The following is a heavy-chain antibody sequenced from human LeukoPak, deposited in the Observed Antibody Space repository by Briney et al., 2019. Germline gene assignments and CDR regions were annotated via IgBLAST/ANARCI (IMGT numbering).Heavy chain of an antibody. CDR1: GDSISTDNYC. CDR2: IYYSGST. Sequence: SQTLSLTCTVSGDSISTDNYCWSWIRQFPGRGLEYIGYIYYSGSTFYNPSLKSRLSISVDTSKNQFSLKLTSVTAADTDVYYCARDAGVTGWYYDYWGQGTLVTVSS. J-gene: IGHJ4*02. D-gene: IGHD6-19*01. V-gene: IGHV4-31*03. CDR3: ARDAGVTGWYYDY.